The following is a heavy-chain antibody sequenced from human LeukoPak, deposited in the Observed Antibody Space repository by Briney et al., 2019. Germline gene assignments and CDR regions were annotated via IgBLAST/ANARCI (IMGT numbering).Heavy chain of an antibody. CDR2: MYSGGTT. CDR3: ARLDTTMVPGAFDI. CDR1: DGSINGYY. Sequence: SGTLSLTCTVSDGSINGYYWSWIRQPPGKGLDWIGYMYSGGTTNYSPSLRSRVTMSVDTSKNQFSLKLSSVTAADTAVYYCARLDTTMVPGAFDIWGQGTMVTVSS. D-gene: IGHD5-18*01. V-gene: IGHV4-59*12. J-gene: IGHJ3*02.